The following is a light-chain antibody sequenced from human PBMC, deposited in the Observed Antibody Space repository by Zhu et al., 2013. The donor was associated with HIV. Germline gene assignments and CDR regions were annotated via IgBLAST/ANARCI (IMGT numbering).Light chain of an antibody. Sequence: DIQMTQSPSSLSASVGDRVTITCRASQSISSSLNWYQQKPGKAPKLLIYAASSLQSGVPSRFSGSGSGTDFTLTISSLQPEDFATYYCQQSYITPTFGQGTKVEIK. CDR3: QQSYITPT. V-gene: IGKV1-39*01. CDR2: AAS. J-gene: IGKJ1*01. CDR1: QSISSS.